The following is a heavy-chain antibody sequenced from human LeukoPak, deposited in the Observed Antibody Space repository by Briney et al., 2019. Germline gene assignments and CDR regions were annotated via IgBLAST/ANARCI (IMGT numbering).Heavy chain of an antibody. CDR2: IIPIFGTA. D-gene: IGHD2-15*01. V-gene: IGHV1-69*13. Sequence: ASVKVSCKASGGTFSSYAISWVRQAPGQGLEWMGGIIPIFGTANYAQKFQGRVTITADESTSTAYMELSSLRSEDTAVYYCARGVINGGGGCYFDYWGQGTLVTVSS. J-gene: IGHJ4*02. CDR3: ARGVINGGGGCYFDY. CDR1: GGTFSSYA.